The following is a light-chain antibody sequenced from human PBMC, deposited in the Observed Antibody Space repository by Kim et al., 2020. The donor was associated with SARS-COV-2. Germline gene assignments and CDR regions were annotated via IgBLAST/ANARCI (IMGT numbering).Light chain of an antibody. Sequence: LITIACTGTSSDVVAYSYVSWYQKHPGKAPKVIIYDVSDRPSGVSDRFSGSKSGNTASLTISGLQAGDEADYYCSSYTTSNTLLFGGGTQLTVL. CDR1: SSDVVAYSY. J-gene: IGLJ3*02. V-gene: IGLV2-14*03. CDR3: SSYTTSNTLL. CDR2: DVS.